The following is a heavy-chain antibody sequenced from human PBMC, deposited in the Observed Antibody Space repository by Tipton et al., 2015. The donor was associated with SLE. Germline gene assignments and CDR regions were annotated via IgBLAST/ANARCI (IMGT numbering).Heavy chain of an antibody. J-gene: IGHJ4*02. V-gene: IGHV4-34*01. CDR1: GGSSSGYY. CDR3: ARRWQYQLLR. D-gene: IGHD2-2*01. Sequence: TLSLTCAVYGGSSSGYYWSWIRQPPGKGLEWIGEINHSGSTNYNPSLKSRVTISVDTSKNQFSLKLSSVTAADTAVYYCARRWQYQLLRWGQGSLVTVSS. CDR2: INHSGST.